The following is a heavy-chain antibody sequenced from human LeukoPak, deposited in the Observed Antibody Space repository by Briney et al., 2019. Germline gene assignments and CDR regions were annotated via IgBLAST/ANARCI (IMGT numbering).Heavy chain of an antibody. CDR1: GGSISSYY. D-gene: IGHD6-6*01. CDR2: IYYSRST. V-gene: IGHV4-59*01. Sequence: SETLPLTCTVSGGSISSYYWSWNRQPPGKGLEWVGQIYYSRSTNYNPSLKSRVTISVDTSKNHSSLKLTSVTTADTAVYYCARVDSSSSYGMDVWGQGTTVTVSS. CDR3: ARVDSSSSYGMDV. J-gene: IGHJ6*02.